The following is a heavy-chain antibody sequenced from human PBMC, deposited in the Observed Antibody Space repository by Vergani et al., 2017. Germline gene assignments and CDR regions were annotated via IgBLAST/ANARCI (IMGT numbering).Heavy chain of an antibody. V-gene: IGHV3-7*01. D-gene: IGHD5-18*01. Sequence: EVQVVESGGGLVQPGGSLRLSCDSSGFAFSSYWMTWVRQAPGKGLEWVASIKQDGTEKYYVDSVKGRFTISRDNAKNSLYLQMSSLRAEDTAVYYCARCVTVLVFYYYMDVWGRGTTVTVSS. CDR2: IKQDGTEK. J-gene: IGHJ6*03. CDR1: GFAFSSYW. CDR3: ARCVTVLVFYYYMDV.